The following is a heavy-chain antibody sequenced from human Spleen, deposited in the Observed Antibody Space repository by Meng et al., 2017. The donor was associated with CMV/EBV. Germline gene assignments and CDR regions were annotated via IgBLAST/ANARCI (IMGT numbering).Heavy chain of an antibody. CDR2: ISYDGSNK. CDR1: GFTFSSYA. J-gene: IGHJ1*01. D-gene: IGHD3-22*01. Sequence: GESLKISCAASGFTFSSYAMHWVRQAPGKGLEWVAVISYDGSNKYYADSVKGRFTISRDNSKNTLYLQMNSLRAEDTAVYYCAREKFRMESSGSTSPYFQHWGQGTLVTVSS. CDR3: AREKFRMESSGSTSPYFQH. V-gene: IGHV3-30-3*01.